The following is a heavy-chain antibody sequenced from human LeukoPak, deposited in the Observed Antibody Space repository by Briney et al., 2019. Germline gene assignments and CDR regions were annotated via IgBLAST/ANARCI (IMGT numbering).Heavy chain of an antibody. CDR1: GFTVSSNY. J-gene: IGHJ6*03. D-gene: IGHD1-1*01. CDR2: IYSGGNT. Sequence: PGGSLRLSCAASGFTVSSNYMSWVRQAPGKGLEWVSVIYSGGNTYYADSVKGRFTISRDNSKNTLYLQMNSLRAEDTAVYYCARAFNERGPYYYYYMDVWGKGTTVTVSS. V-gene: IGHV3-53*01. CDR3: ARAFNERGPYYYYYMDV.